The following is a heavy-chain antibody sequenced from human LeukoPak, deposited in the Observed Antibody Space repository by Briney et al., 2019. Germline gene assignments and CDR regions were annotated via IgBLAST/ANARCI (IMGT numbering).Heavy chain of an antibody. CDR3: ARGGSYYDGGFDY. Sequence: GGSLRLSCAASGFTFSSYEMNWVRQAPGKGLEWVSYISSSGSTIYYADSVKGRFTISRDNAMNSLYLQMNSLRAEDTAVYYCARGGSYYDGGFDYWGQGTLVTVSS. J-gene: IGHJ4*02. D-gene: IGHD1-26*01. CDR1: GFTFSSYE. V-gene: IGHV3-48*03. CDR2: ISSSGSTI.